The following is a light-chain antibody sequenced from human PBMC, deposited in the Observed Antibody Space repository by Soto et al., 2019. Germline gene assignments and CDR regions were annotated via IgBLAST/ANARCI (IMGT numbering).Light chain of an antibody. CDR3: QQRSNWPLSIT. J-gene: IGKJ5*01. V-gene: IGKV3-15*01. CDR1: QSISGT. CDR2: GAS. Sequence: EIVMTQSPATLSVSPGGRATLSCRASQSISGTLAWYQQKPGQAPRLLIYGASTRATDIPARFSGSGYGTEFTLTISSLQSEDFAVYYCQQRSNWPLSITFGQGTRLEI.